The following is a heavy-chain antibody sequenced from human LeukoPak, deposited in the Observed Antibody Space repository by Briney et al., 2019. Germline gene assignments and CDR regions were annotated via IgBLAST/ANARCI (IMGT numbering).Heavy chain of an antibody. CDR1: GYTLTEMS. D-gene: IGHD2-2*01. Sequence: GASVKVSCKVSGYTLTEMSIHWVRHAPGGALEWMGGFDPEDGETVYATKFQGRVTMTEDTSADTAYMELSSLRSEDTAVYYCTTCLNGAGQPVAIYYYGMDVWGQGTTVTVSS. CDR3: TTCLNGAGQPVAIYYYGMDV. J-gene: IGHJ6*02. CDR2: FDPEDGET. V-gene: IGHV1-24*01.